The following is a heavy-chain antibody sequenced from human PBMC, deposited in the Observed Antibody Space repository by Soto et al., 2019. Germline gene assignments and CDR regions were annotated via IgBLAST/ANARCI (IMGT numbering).Heavy chain of an antibody. Sequence: SVKVSCKASGGTFSSYAISWVRQAPGQGLEWMGGIIPIFGTANYAQKFQGRATITADESTSTAYMELSSLRSEDTAVYYCAREGYCSGGSCSVLGAFDIWGQGTMVTVSS. D-gene: IGHD2-15*01. V-gene: IGHV1-69*13. CDR2: IIPIFGTA. CDR1: GGTFSSYA. CDR3: AREGYCSGGSCSVLGAFDI. J-gene: IGHJ3*02.